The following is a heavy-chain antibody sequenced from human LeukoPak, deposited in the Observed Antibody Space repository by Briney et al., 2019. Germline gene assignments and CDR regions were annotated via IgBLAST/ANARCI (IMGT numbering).Heavy chain of an antibody. Sequence: PGGSLRLSCAASGFTFSSSAMSWVRQAPGKGLEWVSAISNNGGYTYYADSVQGRFTISRDNSKSTLCLQMNSLRAEDTAVYYCARDSPTHYDFWSGYGMDVWGQGTTVTVSS. J-gene: IGHJ6*02. V-gene: IGHV3-23*01. CDR2: ISNNGGYT. CDR3: ARDSPTHYDFWSGYGMDV. D-gene: IGHD3-3*01. CDR1: GFTFSSSA.